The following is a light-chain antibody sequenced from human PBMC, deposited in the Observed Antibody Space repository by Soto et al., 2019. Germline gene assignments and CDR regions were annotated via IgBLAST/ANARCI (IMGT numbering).Light chain of an antibody. J-gene: IGKJ4*01. CDR1: QSISTW. Sequence: DIQMTQSPSTLSASVGDRVTITCRASQSISTWLAWYQQKPGKAPKVLIYEASKLESGVPSRFSGSGSGTEFTLTISSLQPDDFATYYCQQLNSYPLTFGGGTKVDIK. CDR3: QQLNSYPLT. V-gene: IGKV1-5*01. CDR2: EAS.